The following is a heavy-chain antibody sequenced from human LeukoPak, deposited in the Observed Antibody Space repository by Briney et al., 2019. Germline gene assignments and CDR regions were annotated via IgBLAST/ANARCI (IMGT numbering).Heavy chain of an antibody. CDR1: GGTFSSYA. D-gene: IGHD2-2*02. J-gene: IGHJ6*02. Sequence: ASVKVSCKASGGTFSSYAISWVRQAPGQGLEWMGRIIPILGIANYAQKFQGRVTITADKSTSTAYMELSSLRSEDTAVYYCARELLVVPAAIRYYYGMDVRGQGTTVTVSS. V-gene: IGHV1-69*04. CDR2: IIPILGIA. CDR3: ARELLVVPAAIRYYYGMDV.